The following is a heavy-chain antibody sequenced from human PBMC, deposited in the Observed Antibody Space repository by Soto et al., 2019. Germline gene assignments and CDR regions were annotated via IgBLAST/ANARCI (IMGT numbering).Heavy chain of an antibody. CDR1: GFTFSSYA. CDR3: AKDRYSSGWNLYFDY. D-gene: IGHD6-19*01. V-gene: IGHV3-30*18. Sequence: PGGSLRLSCAASGFTFSSYAMSWVRQAPGKGLDWVAVISYDGNNKYYSDSVKDRFTISRDNSKNTLYLQINSLRAEDTAVYYCAKDRYSSGWNLYFDYWGQGALVTVSS. J-gene: IGHJ4*02. CDR2: ISYDGNNK.